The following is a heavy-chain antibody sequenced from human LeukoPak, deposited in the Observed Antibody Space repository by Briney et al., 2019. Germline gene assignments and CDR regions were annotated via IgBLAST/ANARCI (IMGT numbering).Heavy chain of an antibody. Sequence: PGGPLRLSCAASGFTFSSYGMHWVRQAPGKGLEWVAVISYDGSNKYYADSVKGRFTISRDNSKNTLYLQMNSLRAEDTAVYYCARDHYDYVWGSTYGMDVWGQGTTVTVSS. V-gene: IGHV3-30*03. J-gene: IGHJ6*02. D-gene: IGHD3-16*01. CDR1: GFTFSSYG. CDR2: ISYDGSNK. CDR3: ARDHYDYVWGSTYGMDV.